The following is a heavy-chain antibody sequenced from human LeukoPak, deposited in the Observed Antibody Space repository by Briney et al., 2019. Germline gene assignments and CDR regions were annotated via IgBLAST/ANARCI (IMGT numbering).Heavy chain of an antibody. Sequence: GGSLRLSCAASGFTFSDYWMSWVRQAPGKGPERVAHMNEDGSRKYFVDSVKGRFSISRDNTENSLYLHMSSLRAEDTAVYYCARTVAGHPHDYFDSWGQGSLVTVSS. CDR2: MNEDGSRK. V-gene: IGHV3-7*01. D-gene: IGHD6-19*01. CDR1: GFTFSDYW. J-gene: IGHJ4*02. CDR3: ARTVAGHPHDYFDS.